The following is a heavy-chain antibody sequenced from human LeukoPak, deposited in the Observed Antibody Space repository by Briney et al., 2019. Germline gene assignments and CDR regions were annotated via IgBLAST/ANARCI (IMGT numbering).Heavy chain of an antibody. CDR2: VHSGGSI. V-gene: IGHV4-39*01. CDR1: GGSISNDTAF. CDR3: ARHVGNRDYFDY. D-gene: IGHD2/OR15-2a*01. J-gene: IGHJ4*02. Sequence: SETLSLTCNVSGGSISNDTAFWGRVPQPPRKGLEWIATVHSGGSIYFNPSLKIRVTLSIDPSKNKSSMRLTSVPAADRAVYYCARHVGNRDYFDYWGQGTLVTVSS.